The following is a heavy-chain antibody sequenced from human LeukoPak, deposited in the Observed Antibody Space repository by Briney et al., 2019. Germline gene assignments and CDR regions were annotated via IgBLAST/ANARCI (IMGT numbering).Heavy chain of an antibody. Sequence: SETLSLTCIVSGGSISSGGYYWSWIRQHPGKGLEWIGYIYYSGSTYYNPSLKSRVTISVDTSKNQFSLKLSSVTAADTAVYYCARVRQQLPDYWGQGTLVTVSS. CDR2: IYYSGST. D-gene: IGHD6-13*01. V-gene: IGHV4-31*03. CDR3: ARVRQQLPDY. J-gene: IGHJ4*02. CDR1: GGSISSGGYY.